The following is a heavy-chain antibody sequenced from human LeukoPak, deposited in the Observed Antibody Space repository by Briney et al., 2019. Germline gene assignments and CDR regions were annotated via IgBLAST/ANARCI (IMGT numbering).Heavy chain of an antibody. D-gene: IGHD3-22*01. CDR1: GFTFSSYA. J-gene: IGHJ5*02. CDR2: ISGSGGST. CDR3: AKDAPSRYYYDSSGYYP. V-gene: IGHV3-23*01. Sequence: GGSLRLSCAASGFTFSSYAMSWVRQAPGKGLEWVSAISGSGGSTYYADSVKGRFTISRDNSKNTLYLQMNSLRAEDTAVYYCAKDAPSRYYYDSSGYYPLGQGTLVTVSS.